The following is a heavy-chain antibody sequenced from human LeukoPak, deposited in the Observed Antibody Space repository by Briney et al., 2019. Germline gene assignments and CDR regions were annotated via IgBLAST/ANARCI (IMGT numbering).Heavy chain of an antibody. CDR3: ARPDYDILTGYYTNRPFDY. CDR1: GYTFTGYY. Sequence: GASVKVSCKASGYTFTGYYMHWVRQAPGQGLEWMGWINPNSGGTNYAQKFQGRVTMTRDTSISTAYMELSRLRSDDTAVYYCARPDYDILTGYYTNRPFDYWGQGTLVTVSS. J-gene: IGHJ4*02. CDR2: INPNSGGT. V-gene: IGHV1-2*02. D-gene: IGHD3-9*01.